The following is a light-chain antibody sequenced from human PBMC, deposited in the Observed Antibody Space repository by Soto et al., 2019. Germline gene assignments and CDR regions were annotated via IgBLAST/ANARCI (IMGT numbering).Light chain of an antibody. V-gene: IGLV2-23*02. CDR1: SSDVGSYNL. CDR3: CSYAGSRRV. CDR2: EVS. Sequence: QSALTQPASVSGSLGQSITISCTGTSSDVGSYNLVSWYQQHPGKAPKLMIYEVSKRPSGVSNRFSGSKSGNTASLTISGLQAEDEADYYCCSYAGSRRVFGGGTKLTVL. J-gene: IGLJ3*02.